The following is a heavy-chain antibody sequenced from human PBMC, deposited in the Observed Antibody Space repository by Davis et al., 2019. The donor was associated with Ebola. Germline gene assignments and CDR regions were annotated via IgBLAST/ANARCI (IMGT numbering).Heavy chain of an antibody. CDR1: GYTFTSYA. V-gene: IGHV7-4-1*02. J-gene: IGHJ2*01. CDR3: ARRIEMAHWYFDL. CDR2: INTNTGNP. D-gene: IGHD5-24*01. Sequence: AASVKVSCKASGYTFTSYAMNWVRQAPGQGLEWMGWINTNTGNPTYAQSFTGRFVFSLDTSVSTAYLQISSLKAEDTAVYYCARRIEMAHWYFDLWGRGTLVTVSS.